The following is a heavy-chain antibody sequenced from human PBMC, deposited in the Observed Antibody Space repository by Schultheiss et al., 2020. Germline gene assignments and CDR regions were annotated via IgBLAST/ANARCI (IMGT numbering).Heavy chain of an antibody. Sequence: SETLSLTCAVYGGSFSGYYWSWIRQPAGKGLEWIGRIYTSGNTDYNPSLKSRVTMSVDTSKTQFSLKLRSVTAADTAVYYCARASGEGFDNWGQGVLVTVSS. CDR2: IYTSGNT. D-gene: IGHD3-10*01. V-gene: IGHV4-59*10. J-gene: IGHJ4*02. CDR1: GGSFSGYY. CDR3: ARASGEGFDN.